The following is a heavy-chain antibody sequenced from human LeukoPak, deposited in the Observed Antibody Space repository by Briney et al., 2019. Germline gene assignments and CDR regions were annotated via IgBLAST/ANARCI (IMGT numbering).Heavy chain of an antibody. J-gene: IGHJ6*02. D-gene: IGHD3-10*01. V-gene: IGHV3-21*01. Sequence: GGSLRLSCAASGFTFSSYSMNWVRQAPGKGLEWVSSISSSSSYIYYADSVKGRFTISRDNAKNSLYLQMNSLRAEDTAVYYCARAPFVGGSGRGPSPTYYYYYGMDVWGQGTTVTVSS. CDR2: ISSSSSYI. CDR3: ARAPFVGGSGRGPSPTYYYYYGMDV. CDR1: GFTFSSYS.